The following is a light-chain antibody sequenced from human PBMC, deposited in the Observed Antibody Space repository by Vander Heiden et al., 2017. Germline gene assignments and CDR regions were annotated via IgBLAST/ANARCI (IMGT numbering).Light chain of an antibody. V-gene: IGLV1-40*01. J-gene: IGLJ2*01. CDR2: GNN. CDR3: QSYDSSLSGV. Sequence: QSVLTQPPSVSGAPGQRVTISCTATSSIIGPSYDVHWYQQVPGRAPKLLIYGNNNRPSGVPDRFSGSKSGTSAYLAINELQAEDEADYYCQSYDSSLSGVFGGGTKLTVL. CDR1: SSIIGPSYD.